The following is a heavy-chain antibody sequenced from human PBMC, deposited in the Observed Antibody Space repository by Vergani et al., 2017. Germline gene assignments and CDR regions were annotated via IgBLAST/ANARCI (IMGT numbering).Heavy chain of an antibody. CDR2: ISAYNGNT. CDR1: GYTFTSYG. Sequence: QVQLVQSGAEVKKPGASVKVSCKASGYTFTSYGISWVRQAPGQGLEWMGWISAYNGNTNYAQKLQGRVTMNTDTSTSTAYMELRSLRSDDTAVYYCARDLSGVNFWSGYYTPFHYWGQGTLVTVSS. V-gene: IGHV1-18*01. D-gene: IGHD3-3*01. CDR3: ARDLSGVNFWSGYYTPFHY. J-gene: IGHJ4*02.